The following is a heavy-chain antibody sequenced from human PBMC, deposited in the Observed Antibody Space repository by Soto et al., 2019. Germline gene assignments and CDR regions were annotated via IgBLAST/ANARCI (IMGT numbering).Heavy chain of an antibody. CDR2: IKSKTDGGTT. V-gene: IGHV3-15*07. J-gene: IGHJ6*02. CDR3: TTGPHTLTTSHYYYYVMDV. D-gene: IGHD3-9*01. Sequence: PGGSLRLSCAASGFTFSNAWMNWVRQAPGKGLEWVGRIKSKTDGGTTDYAAPVKGGFTISRDDSKNTLYLQMNSLKTEDTAVYYCTTGPHTLTTSHYYYYVMDVSGQGTSVPGSS. CDR1: GFTFSNAW.